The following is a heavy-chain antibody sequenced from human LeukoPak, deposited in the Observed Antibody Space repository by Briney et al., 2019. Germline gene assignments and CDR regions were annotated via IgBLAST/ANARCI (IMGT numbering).Heavy chain of an antibody. CDR2: ISGSGGST. CDR3: ARESSSSWYVRYFDY. J-gene: IGHJ4*02. D-gene: IGHD6-13*01. V-gene: IGHV3-23*01. Sequence: GGSLRLSCAASGFTFSSYAMSWVRQAPGKGLEWASAISGSGGSTYYADSVKGRFTISRHNSKNTLYLQMNSLRAEDTAVYYCARESSSSWYVRYFDYWGQGTLVTVSS. CDR1: GFTFSSYA.